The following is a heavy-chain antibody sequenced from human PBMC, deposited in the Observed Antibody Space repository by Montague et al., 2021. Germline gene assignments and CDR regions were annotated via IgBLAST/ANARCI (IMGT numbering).Heavy chain of an antibody. V-gene: IGHV3-23*01. J-gene: IGHJ4*02. CDR2: ITSNGAYK. CDR1: GFPFSSYC. Sequence: SLRLSCAASGFPFSSYCMSWVRQAPGKGLEWVSTITSNGAYKYHADAVEGRFTISRDNSKNTLYLQMNSLRDEDTAVYFCANAGTTSAGYLDYWGQGTLVTVSS. CDR3: ANAGTTSAGYLDY. D-gene: IGHD1-1*01.